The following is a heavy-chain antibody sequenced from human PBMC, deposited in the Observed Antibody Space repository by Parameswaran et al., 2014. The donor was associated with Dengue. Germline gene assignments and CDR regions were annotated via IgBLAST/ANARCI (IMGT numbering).Heavy chain of an antibody. J-gene: IGHJ4*02. CDR2: INPDGGST. D-gene: IGHD3/OR15-3a*01. V-gene: IGHV1-46*01. CDR3: ARGALFRTFDY. Sequence: VRQMPGKGLEWMGKINPDGGSTSYAQNFEGRVTMTRDTSTSTVYMELNSLKSEDTAVYYCARGALFRTFDYWGQGTLVTVSS.